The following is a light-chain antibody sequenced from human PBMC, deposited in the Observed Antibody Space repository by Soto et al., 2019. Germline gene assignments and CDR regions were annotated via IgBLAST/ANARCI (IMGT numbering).Light chain of an antibody. CDR3: LQDYGDSWT. V-gene: IGKV1-6*01. Sequence: TQMTQSPLSLSASVGEKIIITCRASRDVGSDVSWYQQKPGQAPKLVIYAASNLYTGVPSRFSGRRSGTEFTLTISSLQPEDFASYYCLQDYGDSWTFGQGTRVEIE. CDR2: AAS. CDR1: RDVGSD. J-gene: IGKJ1*01.